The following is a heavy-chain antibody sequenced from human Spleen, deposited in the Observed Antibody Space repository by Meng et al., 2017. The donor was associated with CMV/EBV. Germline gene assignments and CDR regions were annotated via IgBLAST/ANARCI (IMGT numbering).Heavy chain of an antibody. J-gene: IGHJ5*02. Sequence: TFSSYAISWVRQAPGQGLEWMGGIIPIFGTANYAQKFQGRVTITTDESTSTAYMELSSLRSEDTAVYYCARGGGVPAAIGLPWFDPWGQGTLVTVSS. CDR2: IIPIFGTA. CDR3: ARGGGVPAAIGLPWFDP. V-gene: IGHV1-69*05. D-gene: IGHD2-2*01. CDR1: TFSSYA.